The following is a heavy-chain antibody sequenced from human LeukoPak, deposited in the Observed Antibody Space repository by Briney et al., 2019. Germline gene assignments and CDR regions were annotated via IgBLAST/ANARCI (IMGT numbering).Heavy chain of an antibody. D-gene: IGHD3-22*01. CDR2: IYHSGST. V-gene: IGHV4-38-2*02. CDR3: ARGSATGPPWFY. CDR1: GYSISSGYY. J-gene: IGHJ4*02. Sequence: PSETLSLTCTVSGYSISSGYYWGWIRQPPGKGLEWIGSIYHSGSTYYNPSLKSRVTISVDTSKNQFSLKLSSVTAADTAVYYGARGSATGPPWFYWGQGTLVTVSS.